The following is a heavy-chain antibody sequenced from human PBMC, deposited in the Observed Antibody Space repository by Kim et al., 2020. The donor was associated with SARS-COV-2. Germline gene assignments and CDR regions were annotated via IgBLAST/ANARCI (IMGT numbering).Heavy chain of an antibody. V-gene: IGHV4-30-2*03. Sequence: YHNPTLKSRVTISVDTSKNQFSMRLSSVTAEDTAVYYCARRNREWYFDYWGQGTLVTVSS. CDR3: ARRNREWYFDY. D-gene: IGHD3-3*01. J-gene: IGHJ4*02.